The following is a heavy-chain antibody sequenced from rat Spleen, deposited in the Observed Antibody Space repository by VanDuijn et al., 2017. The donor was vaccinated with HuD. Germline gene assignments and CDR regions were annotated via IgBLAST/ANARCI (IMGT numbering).Heavy chain of an antibody. J-gene: IGHJ2*01. CDR2: IWSGGST. D-gene: IGHD1-6*01. CDR1: GFSLTSNS. CDR3: AREEAFDYTFDN. Sequence: QVQLKESGPGLVQPSQTLSLTCTVSGFSLTSNSVSWVRPPPGKGLEWIGAIWSGGSTDYSSALKSRLSISRDTSKNQVFLKMNSLQSEDTTTYYCAREEAFDYTFDNWGQGVMVTVSS. V-gene: IGHV2-15*01.